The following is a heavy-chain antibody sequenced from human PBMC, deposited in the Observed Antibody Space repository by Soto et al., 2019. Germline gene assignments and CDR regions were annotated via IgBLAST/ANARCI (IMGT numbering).Heavy chain of an antibody. Sequence: PSETLSLTCSVSGVSISSYFWSWIRQAPGRGLEWIGYTYHRGSTNYSPSLRSRVAISLDTSEIQFSLKVNSVTAADTAVYYCARIGGYHGPLDYWGQGTPVTVSS. CDR1: GVSISSYF. V-gene: IGHV4-59*01. D-gene: IGHD6-25*01. J-gene: IGHJ4*02. CDR2: TYHRGST. CDR3: ARIGGYHGPLDY.